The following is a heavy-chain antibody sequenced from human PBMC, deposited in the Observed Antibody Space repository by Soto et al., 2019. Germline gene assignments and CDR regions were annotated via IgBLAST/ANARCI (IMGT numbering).Heavy chain of an antibody. CDR1: GFTFSSYG. V-gene: IGHV3-33*06. J-gene: IGHJ5*02. Sequence: PGGSLRLSCAASGFTFSSYGMHWVRQAPGKGLEWVAVIWFDGSNKFYADSVKGRFTISRDNSKNTVSLQMNSLRDEDTAVYYCAKENGPATVTTFAWRSQNRGWFDPWGQGTLVTVSS. CDR2: IWFDGSNK. D-gene: IGHD4-4*01. CDR3: AKENGPATVTTFAWRSQNRGWFDP.